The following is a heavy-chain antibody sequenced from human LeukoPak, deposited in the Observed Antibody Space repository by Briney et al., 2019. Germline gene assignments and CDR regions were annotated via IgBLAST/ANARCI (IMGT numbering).Heavy chain of an antibody. D-gene: IGHD3-22*01. V-gene: IGHV1-46*01. CDR3: ARDWYYDSSGGTDDAFDI. CDR2: INPSGGST. Sequence: ASVKVSCKPSGYTFTSYYMHWVRQAPGQGLEWMGIINPSGGSTSYAQKFQGRVNMTRDTSTSTVYMELSSLRSEDTAVYYCARDWYYDSSGGTDDAFDIWGQGTMVTVSS. CDR1: GYTFTSYY. J-gene: IGHJ3*02.